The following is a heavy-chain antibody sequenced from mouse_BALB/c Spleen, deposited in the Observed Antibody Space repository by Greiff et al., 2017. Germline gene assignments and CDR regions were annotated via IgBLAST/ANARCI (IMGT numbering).Heavy chain of an antibody. V-gene: IGHV1-39*01. CDR2: INPYYGST. J-gene: IGHJ4*01. CDR3: ASGAYDHAMDY. Sequence: EVQLHQTGPELVKPGASVKISCKASGYSFTDYIMLWVKQSHGKSLEWIGNINPYYGSTSYNLKFKGKATLTVDKSSSTAYMQLNSLTSEDSAVYYCASGAYDHAMDYWGQGTSVTVSS. D-gene: IGHD2-3*01. CDR1: GYSFTDYI.